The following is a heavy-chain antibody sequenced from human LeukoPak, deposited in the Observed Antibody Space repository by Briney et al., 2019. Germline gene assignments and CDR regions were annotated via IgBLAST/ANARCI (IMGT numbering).Heavy chain of an antibody. CDR1: GFSFSSYW. J-gene: IGHJ4*02. Sequence: GSLRLSCEVSGFSFSSYWMSWVRQAPGKGLEWVGNIKEDGSEKYYVDSVKGRFTISRDNAKNSLFLQMNSLRVEDTAVYYCARDSFETDIDYWGQGTLVTVSS. CDR3: ARDSFETDIDY. V-gene: IGHV3-7*01. D-gene: IGHD1-14*01. CDR2: IKEDGSEK.